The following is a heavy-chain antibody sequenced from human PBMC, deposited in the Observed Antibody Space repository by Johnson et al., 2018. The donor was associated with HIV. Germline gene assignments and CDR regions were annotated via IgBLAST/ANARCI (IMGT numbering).Heavy chain of an antibody. CDR2: IRSKAYGGTT. J-gene: IGHJ3*02. CDR1: GFTFGDYA. V-gene: IGHV3-49*04. CDR3: TRAIWEWERRGGAFDI. D-gene: IGHD1-26*01. Sequence: VQLVESGGGLVQPGRSLRLSCTASGFTFGDYAMSWVRQAPGKGLEWVGFIRSKAYGGTTEYAASVKGRFTISRDDSKSIAYLQMNSLKTEDTAVYYCTRAIWEWERRGGAFDIWGQGTMVTVSS.